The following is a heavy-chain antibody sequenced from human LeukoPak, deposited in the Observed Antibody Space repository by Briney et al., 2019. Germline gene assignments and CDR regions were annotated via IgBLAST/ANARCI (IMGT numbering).Heavy chain of an antibody. D-gene: IGHD2-2*01. J-gene: IGHJ4*02. CDR1: GFTFSSYW. V-gene: IGHV3-74*01. CDR2: IKGDGSGT. CDR3: ARDRAYQLDY. Sequence: PGGSLRLSCAASGFTFSSYWMHWVRQAPGKGLVWVSRIKGDGSGTSYADSVKGRFTISRDNAKNTLYLQMNSLRAEDTAVYYCARDRAYQLDYWGQGTLVTVSS.